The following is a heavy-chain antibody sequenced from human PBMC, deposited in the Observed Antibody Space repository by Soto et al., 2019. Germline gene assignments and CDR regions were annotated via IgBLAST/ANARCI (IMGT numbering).Heavy chain of an antibody. CDR3: ARGDSSSSSGDYFDY. CDR2: INAGNGNT. Sequence: QVQLVQSGAEVKKPGASVKVSCKASGYTFTSYAMHWVRQAPGQRLEWMGWINAGNGNTKYSQKFQGRVTITRDTSASTAYMELSSLRSEDTAVYYCARGDSSSSSGDYFDYWGQGTLVTVSS. D-gene: IGHD6-13*01. V-gene: IGHV1-3*01. J-gene: IGHJ4*02. CDR1: GYTFTSYA.